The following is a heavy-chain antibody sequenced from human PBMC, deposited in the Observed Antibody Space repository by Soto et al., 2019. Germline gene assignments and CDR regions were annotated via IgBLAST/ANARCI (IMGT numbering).Heavy chain of an antibody. Sequence: EVQLVESGGGLVKPGGSLRLSCAASGFTFSNYSMNWVRQAPGKGLEWVSSISSSSSDIYYADSVKGRFTISRDNAKNSLYLQMNSLRAEDTALYYCARDLRTGVDNWFDPWGQGTLVTVSS. CDR2: ISSSSSDI. V-gene: IGHV3-21*01. CDR1: GFTFSNYS. CDR3: ARDLRTGVDNWFDP. D-gene: IGHD3-10*01. J-gene: IGHJ5*02.